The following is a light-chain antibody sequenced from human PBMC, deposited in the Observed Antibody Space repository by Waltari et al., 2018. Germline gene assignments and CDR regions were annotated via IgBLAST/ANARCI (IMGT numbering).Light chain of an antibody. CDR2: AVT. J-gene: IGLJ1*01. Sequence: QSALTQPASVSGSPGQSITISCTGSSSDVGGYSLVSWYQQHPGKAPKLMIYAVTKRPSGVSHRFSGSKSGNTASLTISVLQTEDEADYYCCSYAGSTTSSVVFGTGTKVIVL. CDR3: CSYAGSTTSSVV. V-gene: IGLV2-23*02. CDR1: SSDVGGYSL.